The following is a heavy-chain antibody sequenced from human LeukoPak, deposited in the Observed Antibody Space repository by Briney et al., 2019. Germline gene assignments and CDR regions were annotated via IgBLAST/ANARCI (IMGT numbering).Heavy chain of an antibody. CDR1: GFIFSNYA. D-gene: IGHD4-17*01. J-gene: IGHJ4*02. CDR3: VKVYPTVTTSSVLGS. V-gene: IGHV3-30*18. Sequence: GRSLRLSCAASGFIFSNYAIHWVRQAPGKGLEWVAAVSYDGNLQRYADAVKGRFTVSRDNSKNTVFLQINSLRTDDSAVYWCVKVYPTVTTSSVLGSWGQGTLVTVSS. CDR2: VSYDGNLQ.